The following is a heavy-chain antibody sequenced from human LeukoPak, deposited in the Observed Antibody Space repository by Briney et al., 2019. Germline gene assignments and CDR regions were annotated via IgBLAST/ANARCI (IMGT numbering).Heavy chain of an antibody. Sequence: GRSLRLSCAASGFTFDDYAMHWVRHAPGKGLEWVSGISWNSGSIGYADSVKGRFTISRDNAKNSLYLQMNSLRAEDTAVYYCARGYRDGYHPTGYWGQGTLVTVSS. V-gene: IGHV3-9*01. CDR2: ISWNSGSI. CDR3: ARGYRDGYHPTGY. D-gene: IGHD5-24*01. J-gene: IGHJ4*02. CDR1: GFTFDDYA.